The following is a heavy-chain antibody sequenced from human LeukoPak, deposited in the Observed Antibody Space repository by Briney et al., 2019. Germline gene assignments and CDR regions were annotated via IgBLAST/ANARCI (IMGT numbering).Heavy chain of an antibody. D-gene: IGHD2-21*02. Sequence: GGSLRLSCAASGFNFNAYILNWVRQAPGKGLEWLSYISHTGTIYYADSVKGRFTISRGDAEASVFLQMNSLRTEDTALYYCVRGGCGRAADCYSHYVDYWGQGTPVTVSS. CDR3: VRGGCGRAADCYSHYVDY. J-gene: IGHJ4*02. V-gene: IGHV3-69-1*02. CDR1: GFNFNAYI. CDR2: ISHTGTI.